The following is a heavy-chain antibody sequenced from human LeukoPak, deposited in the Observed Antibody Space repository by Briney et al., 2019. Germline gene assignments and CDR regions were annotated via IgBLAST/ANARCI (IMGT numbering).Heavy chain of an antibody. J-gene: IGHJ5*02. CDR3: ASRIRGVRAFDP. Sequence: SETLSLTCAVYGGSFSGYYWSWIRQPPGKGLEWIGEINHSVSTNYNPSLKSRVTISVDTSKNQFSLKLSSVTAADTAVYYCASRIRGVRAFDPWGQGTLVTVSS. CDR1: GGSFSGYY. V-gene: IGHV4-34*01. D-gene: IGHD3-10*01. CDR2: INHSVST.